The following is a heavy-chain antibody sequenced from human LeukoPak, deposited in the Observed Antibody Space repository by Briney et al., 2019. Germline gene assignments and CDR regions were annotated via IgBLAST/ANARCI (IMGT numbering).Heavy chain of an antibody. V-gene: IGHV4-34*01. CDR1: GGSFSGYY. CDR3: ARGVGEFPIIAAAGKSWFAP. CDR2: ISHSGST. J-gene: IGHJ5*02. Sequence: SETLSLTCAVYGGSFSGYYWSWIRQPPGKGLEWIGEISHSGSTNYNPSLKSRVTISVDTSKNQFSLKLSSVTAADTAVYYCARGVGEFPIIAAAGKSWFAPGAKGPLVTVSS. D-gene: IGHD6-13*01.